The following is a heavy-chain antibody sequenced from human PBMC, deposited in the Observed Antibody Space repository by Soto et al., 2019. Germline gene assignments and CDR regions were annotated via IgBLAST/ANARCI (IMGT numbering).Heavy chain of an antibody. CDR3: AGATYYYDSSGNFDY. D-gene: IGHD3-22*01. V-gene: IGHV1-69*06. CDR1: GGTFSSYA. Sequence: ASVKVSCKASGGTFSSYAISWVRQAPGQGLEWMGGIIPIFGTANYAQKFQGRVTITADKSTSTAYMELSSLRSEDTAVYYCAGATYYYDSSGNFDYCGPGTLVTVS. J-gene: IGHJ4*02. CDR2: IIPIFGTA.